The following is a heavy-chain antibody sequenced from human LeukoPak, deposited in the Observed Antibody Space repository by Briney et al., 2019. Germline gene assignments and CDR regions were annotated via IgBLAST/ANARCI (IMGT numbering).Heavy chain of an antibody. CDR1: GFTFSSYA. V-gene: IGHV3-30*04. Sequence: PGGSLRLSCAASGFTFSSYAMHWVRQAPGKGLEWVAVISYDGSNKYYADSVKGRFTISRDNSKNTLYLQMNSLRAEDTAVYYCARGYDDYVLSFHCDYWGQGTLVTVSS. CDR3: ARGYDDYVLSFHCDY. D-gene: IGHD4-17*01. CDR2: ISYDGSNK. J-gene: IGHJ4*02.